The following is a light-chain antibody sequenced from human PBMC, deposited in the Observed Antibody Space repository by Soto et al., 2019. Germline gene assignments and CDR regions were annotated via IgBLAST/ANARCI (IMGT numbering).Light chain of an antibody. V-gene: IGKV1-39*01. CDR2: TAS. CDR1: RSIGTY. J-gene: IGKJ5*01. Sequence: MTQSPATLSASVGDRVTITCRASRSIGTYLYGYQHQAGKAPKRLIYTASNLQSVVPSRFIGNGSGTDFTLTISLLQAEDFATYYCQQTYSYPAFGQGTRLEIK. CDR3: QQTYSYPA.